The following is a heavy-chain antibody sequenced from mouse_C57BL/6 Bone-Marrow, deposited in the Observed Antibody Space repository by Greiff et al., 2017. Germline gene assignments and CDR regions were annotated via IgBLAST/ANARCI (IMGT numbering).Heavy chain of an antibody. V-gene: IGHV14-4*01. J-gene: IGHJ1*03. D-gene: IGHD2-5*01. CDR1: GFNIKDDY. Sequence: EVQLVESGAELVRPGASVKLSCTASGFNIKDDYMHWVKQRPEQGLEWIGWIDPENGDTEYASKFQGKATITADTSSNTAYLQLSSLTSEDTAVXYCTDSNFLYWYFDVWGTGTTVTVSS. CDR3: TDSNFLYWYFDV. CDR2: IDPENGDT.